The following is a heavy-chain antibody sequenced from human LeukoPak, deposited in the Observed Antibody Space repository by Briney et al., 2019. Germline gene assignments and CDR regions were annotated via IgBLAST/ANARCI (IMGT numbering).Heavy chain of an antibody. J-gene: IGHJ1*01. CDR2: IYHSGST. CDR3: ARGGGQWLPLGYFQH. CDR1: GGSISSGGYY. D-gene: IGHD6-19*01. Sequence: PSETLSLTCTVSGGSISSGGYYWSWIRQPPGKGLEWIGYIYHSGSTYYNPSLKSRVTISVDRSKNQFSLKLSSVTAADTAVYYCARGGGQWLPLGYFQHWGQGTLVTVSS. V-gene: IGHV4-30-2*01.